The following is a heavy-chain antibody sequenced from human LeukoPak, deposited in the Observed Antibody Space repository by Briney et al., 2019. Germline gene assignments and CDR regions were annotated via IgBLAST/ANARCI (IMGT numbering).Heavy chain of an antibody. CDR1: GFTFSSYG. V-gene: IGHV3-30*02. Sequence: GGSLRLSCAASGFTFSSYGMHWVRQAPGKGLEWVAFIRYDGSNKYYADSVKGRFTISRDNSKNTLYLQMNSLRAEDTAVYYCARGGGDGDYATYYYGMDVWGQGTTVTVSS. J-gene: IGHJ6*02. CDR3: ARGGGDGDYATYYYGMDV. D-gene: IGHD4-17*01. CDR2: IRYDGSNK.